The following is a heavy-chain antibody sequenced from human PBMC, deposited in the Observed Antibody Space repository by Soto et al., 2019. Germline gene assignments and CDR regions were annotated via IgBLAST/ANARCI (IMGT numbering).Heavy chain of an antibody. Sequence: QITLNESGPTVVRPTETLTLTCRFSGFSLTTSGVGVGWIRQSPGKAPEWLALIYWDDDKRYSASLKSRLTITKDTSKNQVVLTMSDLDPTGTATYYCAHRVLRTVFGLVTTTAIYFDFWGQGTPVAVSS. CDR2: IYWDDDK. J-gene: IGHJ4*02. D-gene: IGHD3-3*01. CDR3: AHRVLRTVFGLVTTTAIYFDF. CDR1: GFSLTTSGVG. V-gene: IGHV2-5*02.